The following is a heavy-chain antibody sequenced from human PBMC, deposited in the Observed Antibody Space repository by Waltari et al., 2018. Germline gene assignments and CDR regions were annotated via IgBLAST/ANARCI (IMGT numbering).Heavy chain of an antibody. CDR2: IRYDGSKI. Sequence: QVQLVESGGGVVQPGGSLRLSCAASGFTLSSHGMQWVRQAPGKGLEWVAFIRYDGSKIYYADSVKGRFTLSRDNSKNMLYLQMNGLRVEDTAVYYCAKDKRPAILYGDYLDCWGQGTLVTVSS. D-gene: IGHD3-3*01. CDR3: AKDKRPAILYGDYLDC. J-gene: IGHJ4*02. V-gene: IGHV3-30*02. CDR1: GFTLSSHG.